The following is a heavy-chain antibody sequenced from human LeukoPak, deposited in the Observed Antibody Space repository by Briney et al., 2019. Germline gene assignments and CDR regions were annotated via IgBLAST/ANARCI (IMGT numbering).Heavy chain of an antibody. CDR1: GFTFGTYA. D-gene: IGHD4-11*01. CDR3: ARGDKSLQRNDALDI. Sequence: GGSLRLSCAASGFTFGTYAMNWVRQAPGKGLEWVSSISRSGRDIYYADSVRGRFTISRDNARDSLYLQMNSLRAEDTAVYYCARGDKSLQRNDALDIWGQGTMVTVSS. CDR2: ISRSGRDI. J-gene: IGHJ3*02. V-gene: IGHV3-21*01.